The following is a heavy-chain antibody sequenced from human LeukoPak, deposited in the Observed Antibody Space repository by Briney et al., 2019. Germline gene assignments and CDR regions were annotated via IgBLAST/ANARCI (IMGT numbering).Heavy chain of an antibody. D-gene: IGHD1-26*01. CDR1: GGSISNYY. CDR3: AREVVGATGFFDY. Sequence: PSETLSLTCTVTGGSISNYYWSWIRQPPGKGLEWIGYIYYSGSTNYNPSLKSRVTISVDTSKNQCSLKLSSVTAADTAVYYCAREVVGATGFFDYWGQGTLVTVSS. J-gene: IGHJ4*02. V-gene: IGHV4-59*01. CDR2: IYYSGST.